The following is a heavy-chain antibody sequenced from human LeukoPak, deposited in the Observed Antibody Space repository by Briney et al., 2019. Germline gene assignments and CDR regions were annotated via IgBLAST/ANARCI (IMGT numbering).Heavy chain of an antibody. CDR2: INGDGSTT. V-gene: IGHV3-74*03. CDR1: GFTFSTYW. Sequence: QSGGSLRLSCTASGFTFSTYWINWVRQSPGKGLVWVALINGDGSTTTHADSVKGRFTISRDNAKNTAYLQMNSLRGEDTAVYFCARDYAGSPDYWGQGTLVTVSA. CDR3: ARDYAGSPDY. J-gene: IGHJ4*02. D-gene: IGHD3-10*01.